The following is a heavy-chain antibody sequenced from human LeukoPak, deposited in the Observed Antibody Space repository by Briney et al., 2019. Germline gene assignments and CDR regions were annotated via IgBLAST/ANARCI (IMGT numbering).Heavy chain of an antibody. CDR2: IIPIFGIA. Sequence: SVKVSCKAYGGTFSSYAISWVRQAPGQGLEWMGRIIPIFGIANYAQKFQGRVTITADKSTSTAYMELSSLRSEDTAVYYCARGEMATPFDYWGQGTLVTVSS. CDR3: ARGEMATPFDY. V-gene: IGHV1-69*04. D-gene: IGHD5-24*01. J-gene: IGHJ4*02. CDR1: GGTFSSYA.